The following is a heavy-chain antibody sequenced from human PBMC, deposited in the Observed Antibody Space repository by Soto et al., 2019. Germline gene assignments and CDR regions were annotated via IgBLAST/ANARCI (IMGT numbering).Heavy chain of an antibody. J-gene: IGHJ6*02. V-gene: IGHV4-34*01. CDR3: ARAGERRLYYYYGMDV. CDR2: INHSGST. Sequence: SETLSLTCAVYGGSFSGCYWSWIRQPPGKGLEWIGEINHSGSTNYNPSLKSRVTISVDTSKNQFSLKLSSVTAADTAVYYCARAGERRLYYYYGMDVWGQGTTVTVSS. CDR1: GGSFSGCY. D-gene: IGHD1-1*01.